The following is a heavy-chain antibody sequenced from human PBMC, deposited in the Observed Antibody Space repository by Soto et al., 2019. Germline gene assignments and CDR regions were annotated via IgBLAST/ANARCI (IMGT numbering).Heavy chain of an antibody. J-gene: IGHJ4*02. Sequence: GGSLRLSCAASGFTFSRYWVSWVRQAPGKGLEWVANINPDGGAKYYVDSVKGRFTISRDNAKNSLYLQMNSLRAEDTAVYYCARNSHTEAQGHWGQGTLVTVSS. CDR1: GFTFSRYW. CDR2: INPDGGAK. CDR3: ARNSHTEAQGH. D-gene: IGHD5-18*01. V-gene: IGHV3-7*05.